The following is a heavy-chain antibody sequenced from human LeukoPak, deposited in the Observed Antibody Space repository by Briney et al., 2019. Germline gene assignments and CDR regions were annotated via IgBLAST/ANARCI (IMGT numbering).Heavy chain of an antibody. J-gene: IGHJ4*02. CDR3: AKAHYYDSSGYYENYFDY. CDR2: ISGSGGST. CDR1: GFTFSSYG. Sequence: GGSLRLSCAASGFTFSSYGMSWVRQAPGKGLEWVSAISGSGGSTYYADSVKGRFTISRDNSKNTLYLQMNSLRAEDTAVYYCAKAHYYDSSGYYENYFDYWGQGTLVTVSS. D-gene: IGHD3-22*01. V-gene: IGHV3-23*01.